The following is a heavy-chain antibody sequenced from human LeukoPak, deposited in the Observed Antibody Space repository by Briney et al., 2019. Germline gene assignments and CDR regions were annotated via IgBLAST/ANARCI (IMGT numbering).Heavy chain of an antibody. CDR1: GFTFSGSA. D-gene: IGHD3-22*01. V-gene: IGHV3-73*01. CDR3: TRLEDYYDSSVS. CDR2: IRSKANSYAT. J-gene: IGHJ5*02. Sequence: GGSLKHSCAASGFTFSGSAMHWVRQASGKGLEWVGRIRSKANSYATAYAASVKGRFTISRDDSKNTAYLQMNSLKTEDTAVYYCTRLEDYYDSSVSWGQGTLVTVSS.